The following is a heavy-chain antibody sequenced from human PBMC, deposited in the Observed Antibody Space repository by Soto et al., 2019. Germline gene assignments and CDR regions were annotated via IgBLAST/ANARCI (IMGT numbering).Heavy chain of an antibody. J-gene: IGHJ4*02. CDR3: ARELLDYGGNSGFDY. CDR1: GGSFSGYY. CDR2: INHSGST. D-gene: IGHD4-17*01. V-gene: IGHV4-34*01. Sequence: SETLSLTCAVYGGSFSGYYWSWIRQPPGKGLEWIGEINHSGSTNYNPSLKSRVTISVDTSKNQFSLKLSSVTAADTAVYYCARELLDYGGNSGFDYWGQGTLVTVSS.